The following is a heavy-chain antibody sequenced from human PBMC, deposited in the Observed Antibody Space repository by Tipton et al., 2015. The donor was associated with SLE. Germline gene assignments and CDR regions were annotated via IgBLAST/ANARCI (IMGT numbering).Heavy chain of an antibody. CDR3: ARVDTIYSFDY. V-gene: IGHV4-4*07. D-gene: IGHD3/OR15-3a*01. CDR2: IYPSGSI. J-gene: IGHJ4*02. CDR1: GGSISSYY. Sequence: LRLSCTVSGGSISSYYWSWIRQPAGKGLEWIGRIYPSGSINYNPSLKSRVTMSVDMSKNQFSLKLTSVTAADMAIYYCARVDTIYSFDYWGQGALVTVSS.